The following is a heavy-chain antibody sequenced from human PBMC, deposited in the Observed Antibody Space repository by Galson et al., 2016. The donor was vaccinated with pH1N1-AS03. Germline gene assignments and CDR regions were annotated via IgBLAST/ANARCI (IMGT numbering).Heavy chain of an antibody. Sequence: SLRLSCAASGFTFSYYSMNWVRQAPGKGLEWVSYISSRSDSIYYADSVKGRFSISRDNAKESLYLQRNSLRDEDTGVYYCARIVTMSDFDSWGQGTLVTVSS. D-gene: IGHD2-21*02. J-gene: IGHJ4*02. CDR1: GFTFSYYS. V-gene: IGHV3-48*02. CDR3: ARIVTMSDFDS. CDR2: ISSRSDSI.